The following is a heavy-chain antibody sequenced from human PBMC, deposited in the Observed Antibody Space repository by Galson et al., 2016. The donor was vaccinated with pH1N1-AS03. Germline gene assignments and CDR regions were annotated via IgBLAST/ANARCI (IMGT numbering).Heavy chain of an antibody. CDR1: GFTFSSYA. J-gene: IGHJ4*02. V-gene: IGHV3-33*01. CDR3: ARESLYGGYDFDY. D-gene: IGHD5-12*01. CDR2: IWHDGNTQ. Sequence: SLRLSCAASGFTFSSYAIHWVRQAPGKGLDWVAAIWHDGNTQDYADSVKGRFIIPRDNAKRTESLQMNSLRAEDTAVYFCARESLYGGYDFDYWGQGALVTVSS.